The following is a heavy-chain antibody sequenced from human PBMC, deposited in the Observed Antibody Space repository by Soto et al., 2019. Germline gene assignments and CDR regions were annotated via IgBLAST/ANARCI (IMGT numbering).Heavy chain of an antibody. CDR2: INPNSGGT. CDR1: GYTFTGYY. J-gene: IGHJ6*02. Sequence: ASVKVSCKASGYTFTGYYMHWVRQAPGQGLEWMGWINPNSGGTNYAQKFQGWVTMTRDTSISTAYMELSRLRSDDTAVYYCAKEDYYYYDVKDVWGRGTTVTVSS. V-gene: IGHV1-2*04. CDR3: AKEDYYYYDVKDV.